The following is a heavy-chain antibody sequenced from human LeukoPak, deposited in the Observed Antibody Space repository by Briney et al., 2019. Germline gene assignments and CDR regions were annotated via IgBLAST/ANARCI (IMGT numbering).Heavy chain of an antibody. D-gene: IGHD4-17*01. CDR3: ARSRSYGDYGD. J-gene: IGHJ4*02. CDR1: GGSISSYY. Sequence: SETLSLTCTVSGGSISSYYWSWIRQPPGKGLEWIGYIYYSGSTNYNPSLKSRVTISVDTSKNQFSLKLSSVTAADTAMYYCARSRSYGDYGDWGQGTLVTVSS. V-gene: IGHV4-59*08. CDR2: IYYSGST.